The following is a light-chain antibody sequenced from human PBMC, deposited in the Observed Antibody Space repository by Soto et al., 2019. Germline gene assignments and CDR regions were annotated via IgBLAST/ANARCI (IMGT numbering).Light chain of an antibody. Sequence: IQMTQSPSTLSASVGDRVTITCRASQSISSWLAWYQQKPGKAPKLLIHDASSLESGVPSRFSGSGSGTEFTLTISSLQPDDFATYYCQQYNSYRRTFGQGTKVDIK. V-gene: IGKV1-5*01. CDR1: QSISSW. CDR3: QQYNSYRRT. J-gene: IGKJ1*01. CDR2: DAS.